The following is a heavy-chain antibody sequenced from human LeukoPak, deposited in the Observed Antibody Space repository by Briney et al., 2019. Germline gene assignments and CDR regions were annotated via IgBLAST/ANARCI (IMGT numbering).Heavy chain of an antibody. D-gene: IGHD2/OR15-2a*01. V-gene: IGHV4-28*06. CDR2: IDYGEST. Sequence: PSETLSLTCAVSGYSISNSNWWGWVRQPPGKGLEWIGYIDYGESTNYNPSLKSRVTVSVDTSKNQFSPKLSSVTALDTAVYYCARFNSTYYYYDYWGQGTLVTVSS. CDR3: ARFNSTYYYYDY. CDR1: GYSISNSNW. J-gene: IGHJ4*02.